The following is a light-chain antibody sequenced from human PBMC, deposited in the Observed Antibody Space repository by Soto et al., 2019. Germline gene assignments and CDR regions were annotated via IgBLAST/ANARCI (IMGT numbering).Light chain of an antibody. V-gene: IGKV1-39*01. Sequence: DVQMTQSPSSLSASVGDRVTITCRASQTMGTYLNWYQQNPGKAPKLLIYAASTLQNGVPSSFSGSGSGTDFTLTISSLQPEDFATYYCQQRTGIAYTFGQGTKLEIK. J-gene: IGKJ2*01. CDR1: QTMGTY. CDR2: AAS. CDR3: QQRTGIAYT.